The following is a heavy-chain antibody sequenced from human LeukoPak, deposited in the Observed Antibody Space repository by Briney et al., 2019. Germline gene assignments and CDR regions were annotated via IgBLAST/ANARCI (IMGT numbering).Heavy chain of an antibody. CDR1: GYTFTSYT. Sequence: ASVKVSCKASGYTFTSYTMHWVRQAPGQRLEWMGWINAGNGDTKYSQKFQGRVTITRDTSASTAYMELSSLRSEDTAVYYCARDVMGLATDYWGQGTLVTVSS. CDR2: INAGNGDT. V-gene: IGHV1-3*01. J-gene: IGHJ4*02. CDR3: ARDVMGLATDY. D-gene: IGHD6-19*01.